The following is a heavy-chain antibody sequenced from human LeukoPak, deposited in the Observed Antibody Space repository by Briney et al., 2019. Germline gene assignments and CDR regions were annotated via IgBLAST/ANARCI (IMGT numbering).Heavy chain of an antibody. CDR1: GFTFDGYA. CDR2: ISWNSGSI. V-gene: IGHV3-9*01. Sequence: GRSLRLSCAASGFTFDGYAMHWVRQAPGKGLEWVSGISWNSGSIGYADSVKGRFTISRDNAKNSLYLQMNSLRAEDTALYYCAAGSPGAFDIWGQGTMVTVSS. J-gene: IGHJ3*02. CDR3: AAGSPGAFDI. D-gene: IGHD1-26*01.